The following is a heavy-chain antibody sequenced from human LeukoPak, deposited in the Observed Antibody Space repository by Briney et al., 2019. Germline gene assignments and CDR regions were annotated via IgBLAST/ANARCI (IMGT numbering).Heavy chain of an antibody. Sequence: SETLSLTCAVYGGSFSGYYWSWIRQPPGKGLEWIGEINHSGSTNYNPSLKSRVTISVDTSKNQFSLKLSSVTAADTAVYYCAEGDPDAFDIWGQGTMVIVSS. D-gene: IGHD3-16*01. CDR1: GGSFSGYY. CDR2: INHSGST. CDR3: AEGDPDAFDI. J-gene: IGHJ3*02. V-gene: IGHV4-34*01.